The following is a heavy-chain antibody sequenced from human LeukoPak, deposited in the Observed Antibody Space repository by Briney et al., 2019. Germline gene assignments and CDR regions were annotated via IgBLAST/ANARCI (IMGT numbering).Heavy chain of an antibody. D-gene: IGHD4-11*01. CDR2: INPSGGST. J-gene: IGHJ4*02. Sequence: ASVKVSCKASGYTFTGYYMHWVRQAPGQGLEWMGIINPSGGSTSYAQKFQGRVTITRDMSTSTVYMELSSLRSEDTAVYYCARSVYSNYVVFDYWGQGTLVTVSS. CDR3: ARSVYSNYVVFDY. CDR1: GYTFTGYY. V-gene: IGHV1-46*01.